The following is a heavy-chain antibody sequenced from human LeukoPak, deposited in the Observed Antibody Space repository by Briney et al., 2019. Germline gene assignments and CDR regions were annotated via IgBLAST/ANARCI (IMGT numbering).Heavy chain of an antibody. CDR3: ARAGPGSMVRGVIITGYYFDY. D-gene: IGHD3-10*01. J-gene: IGHJ4*01. V-gene: IGHV3-7*01. Sequence: GGSLRLSCAASGFTFSYYWMSWVRQAPGKGLEWVANIKQDGSEKYYVDSVKGRFTISRDNAKNSLYLQMNSLRAEDTAVYYCARAGPGSMVRGVIITGYYFDYWGQGTLVTVSS. CDR1: GFTFSYYW. CDR2: IKQDGSEK.